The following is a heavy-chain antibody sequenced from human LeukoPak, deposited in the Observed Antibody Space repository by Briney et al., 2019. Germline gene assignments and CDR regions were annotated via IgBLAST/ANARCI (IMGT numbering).Heavy chain of an antibody. CDR3: ARPADYYDSSGYIRY. Sequence: GGSLRLSCAASGFTFSSYAMSWVRQAPGKGLEWVAVISYDGSNKYYADSVKGRFTISRDNSKNTLYLQMNSLRAEDTAVYYCARPADYYDSSGYIRYWGQGTLVTVSS. CDR1: GFTFSSYA. J-gene: IGHJ4*02. V-gene: IGHV3-30-3*01. CDR2: ISYDGSNK. D-gene: IGHD3-22*01.